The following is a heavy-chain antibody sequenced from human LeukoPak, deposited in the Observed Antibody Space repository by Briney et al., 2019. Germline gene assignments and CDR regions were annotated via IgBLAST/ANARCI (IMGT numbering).Heavy chain of an antibody. CDR3: AKDLTTVTTQGDY. Sequence: PGGSLRLSCAASGFSFSTSGMHWVRQAPGKGLEWVAFIQYDESYKYYVDSVKGRFTISRDNSKNTLYLQMNSLRTEDTAVYYCAKDLTTVTTQGDYWGQGTLVTVS. V-gene: IGHV3-30*02. CDR1: GFSFSTSG. D-gene: IGHD4-17*01. CDR2: IQYDESYK. J-gene: IGHJ4*02.